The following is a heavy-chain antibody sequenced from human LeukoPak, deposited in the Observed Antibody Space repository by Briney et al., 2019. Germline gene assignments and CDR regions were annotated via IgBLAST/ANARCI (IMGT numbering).Heavy chain of an antibody. Sequence: GGSLRLSCAASGFTFSSFWMHWVRQAPGKGLVWVSRINSVGSSTSYADSVKGRFTISRDNAKNTLYLQMNSLRAEDTAVYYCARERTSGWDAFDTWGQGTLVTISS. CDR2: INSVGSST. J-gene: IGHJ5*02. CDR3: ARERTSGWDAFDT. V-gene: IGHV3-74*01. D-gene: IGHD6-19*01. CDR1: GFTFSSFW.